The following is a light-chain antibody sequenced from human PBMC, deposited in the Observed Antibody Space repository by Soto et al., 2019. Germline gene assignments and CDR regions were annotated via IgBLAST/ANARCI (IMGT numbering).Light chain of an antibody. V-gene: IGKV3-20*01. CDR2: GAS. J-gene: IGKJ4*01. CDR3: QQYGSSPST. Sequence: EMVLTQSPGTLSLSPGERATLSCRASQSVSSSYLAWYQQKPGQAPRLLIYGASSRATGIPDRFSGSGSGTDFTLTISRLEPEDFAVYYCQQYGSSPSTFGGGPKVEIK. CDR1: QSVSSSY.